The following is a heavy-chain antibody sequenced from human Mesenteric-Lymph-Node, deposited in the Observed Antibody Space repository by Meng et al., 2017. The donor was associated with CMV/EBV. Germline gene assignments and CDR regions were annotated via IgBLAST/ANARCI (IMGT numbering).Heavy chain of an antibody. J-gene: IGHJ6*02. Sequence: GGSLRLSCAASGFIFSDYWMSWVRQAPGKGPEWVAVISYDGSNKYYAESVKGRFTISRDNSKNTLYLQMNSLRAEDTAVYYCARVGTIFGVVSDYYYGMDVWGQGTTVTVSS. V-gene: IGHV3-30-3*01. CDR3: ARVGTIFGVVSDYYYGMDV. CDR2: ISYDGSNK. D-gene: IGHD3-3*01. CDR1: GFIFSDYW.